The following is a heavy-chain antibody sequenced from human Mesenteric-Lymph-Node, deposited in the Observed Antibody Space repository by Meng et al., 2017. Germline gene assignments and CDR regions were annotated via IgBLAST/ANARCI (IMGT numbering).Heavy chain of an antibody. CDR1: GDSVSTNSAA. D-gene: IGHD6-25*01. J-gene: IGHJ4*02. V-gene: IGHV6-1*01. CDR3: ARDPAAFDF. Sequence: VQCPQSGPGLVQSSQTLSLTCAISGDSVSTNSAAWNWIRQSPSGGLEWLGRTYYKSKWYNDYAESVKSRITINPDTSKNQFSLQLNSVTPEDTAVYYCARDPAAFDFWGQGILVTVSS. CDR2: TYYKSKWYN.